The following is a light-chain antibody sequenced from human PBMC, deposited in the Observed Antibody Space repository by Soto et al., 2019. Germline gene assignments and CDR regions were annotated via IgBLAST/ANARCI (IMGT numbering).Light chain of an antibody. J-gene: IGLJ2*01. CDR3: QSYDSSLSGWV. CDR1: SSNFGAGYD. Sequence: QSVLTQPPSMSGVPGQRVTISCTGSSSNFGAGYDVHWYQHLPGTAPKLLIYGNNNRPSGVPDRFSGSKSGTSASLAITGLQAEDEADYYCQSYDSSLSGWVFGGGTKLTVL. V-gene: IGLV1-40*01. CDR2: GNN.